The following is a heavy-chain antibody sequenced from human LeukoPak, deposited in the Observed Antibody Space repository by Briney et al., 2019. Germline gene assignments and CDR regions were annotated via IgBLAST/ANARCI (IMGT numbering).Heavy chain of an antibody. D-gene: IGHD6-19*01. CDR2: ISGSGGRT. V-gene: IGHV3-23*01. Sequence: ETLSLTCTVSGASFSSSPYFWGWVRQPPGKGLEWVSAISGSGGRTYYADSVKGRFTISRDNSKKTLDLQMSSLRAEDTAIYYCAKDGNSSGWYAHWGQGTLVTVSS. J-gene: IGHJ5*02. CDR1: GASFSSSPYF. CDR3: AKDGNSSGWYAH.